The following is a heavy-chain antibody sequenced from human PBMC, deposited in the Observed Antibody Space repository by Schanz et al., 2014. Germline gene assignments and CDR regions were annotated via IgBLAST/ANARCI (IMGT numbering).Heavy chain of an antibody. V-gene: IGHV3-74*01. CDR2: TSNDGSFT. Sequence: EVQLVESGGGLVQPGGSLRLSCAASGFTFSDSWMHWVRQAPGKGLVWVSRTSNDGSFTTFADSVKGRFTISRDNAKNTLYLQMNSLRPEDTAVYYCARDRVQYSSGWYSDSWGQGTLVTVSS. J-gene: IGHJ4*02. CDR1: GFTFSDSW. CDR3: ARDRVQYSSGWYSDS. D-gene: IGHD6-19*01.